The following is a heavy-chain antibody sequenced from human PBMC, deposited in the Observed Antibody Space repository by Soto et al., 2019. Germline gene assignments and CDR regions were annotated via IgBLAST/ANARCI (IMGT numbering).Heavy chain of an antibody. J-gene: IGHJ6*02. Sequence: SETLSLTCTVSGGSISSSIYYWGWIRQPPGKGLEWIGSIYYSGSTYYNPSLKSRVTISVDTSKNQFSLKLSSVTAADTAVYYCVSIAVAGRYYYYYGMDVWDQGTTVT. D-gene: IGHD6-19*01. CDR2: IYYSGST. CDR3: VSIAVAGRYYYYYGMDV. V-gene: IGHV4-39*01. CDR1: GGSISSSIYY.